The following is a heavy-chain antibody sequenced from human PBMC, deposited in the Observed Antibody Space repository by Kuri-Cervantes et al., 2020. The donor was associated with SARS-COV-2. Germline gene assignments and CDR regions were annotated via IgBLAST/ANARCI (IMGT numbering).Heavy chain of an antibody. Sequence: GESLKISCAASGFTFSSYWMSWVHQAPGKGLEWVANIKQDGSEKYYVDSVKGRFTISRDNAKNSLYLQMNSLRAEDTALYYCAKDSADSSSIYWGQGTLVTVSS. CDR3: AKDSADSSSIY. J-gene: IGHJ4*02. V-gene: IGHV3-7*03. CDR2: IKQDGSEK. CDR1: GFTFSSYW. D-gene: IGHD6-6*01.